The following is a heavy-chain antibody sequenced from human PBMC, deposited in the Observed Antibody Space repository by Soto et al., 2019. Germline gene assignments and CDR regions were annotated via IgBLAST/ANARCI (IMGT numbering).Heavy chain of an antibody. CDR3: ARERGGYSDY. J-gene: IGHJ4*02. D-gene: IGHD5-12*01. CDR1: GYTFTSYD. Sequence: QVQLVQSGAEVKKPGASVKVSCKASGYTFTSYDINWVRQATGQGLEWMGWMNPNSGNTGYAKKSQXXVXMTXNTSMSRAYRELSSLRYEDTAVYYCARERGGYSDYWGQGTLVTVSS. CDR2: MNPNSGNT. V-gene: IGHV1-8*01.